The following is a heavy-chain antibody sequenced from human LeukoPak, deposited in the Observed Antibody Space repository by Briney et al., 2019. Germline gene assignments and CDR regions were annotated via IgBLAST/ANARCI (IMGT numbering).Heavy chain of an antibody. J-gene: IGHJ4*02. CDR1: GSSITSNYL. CDR3: ARNVTAGFSDY. Sequence: PSETLSLTCDVSGSSITSNYLWGWIRQPPGKGLEWIATIYHSWGIYFNPSLKSRVSISLDASKNQFSLKLTSLTAADTAIYYCARNVTAGFSDYWGQGILVTVSS. D-gene: IGHD1-1*01. V-gene: IGHV4-38-2*01. CDR2: IYHSWGI.